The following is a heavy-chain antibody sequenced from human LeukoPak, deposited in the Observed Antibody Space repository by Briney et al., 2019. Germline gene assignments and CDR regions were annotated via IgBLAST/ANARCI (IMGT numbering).Heavy chain of an antibody. Sequence: PEASVKVSCRASGNSFTGYYIHWVRQAPGQGLEWMGWINPDGGDTNYAQKFQGRVTMTRDTSISTAYMELSRLRFDDTAVYYCARESQEGYYYDNSGMDVWGKGTTVTVSS. CDR1: GNSFTGYY. J-gene: IGHJ6*04. D-gene: IGHD3-22*01. CDR2: INPDGGDT. V-gene: IGHV1-2*02. CDR3: ARESQEGYYYDNSGMDV.